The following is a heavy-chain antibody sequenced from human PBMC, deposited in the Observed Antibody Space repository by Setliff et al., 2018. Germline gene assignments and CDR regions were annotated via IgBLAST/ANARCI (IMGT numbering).Heavy chain of an antibody. Sequence: GGSLRLSCVASGFTFSSYCMDWFRQAPGEGLEWVSSISSSSSYIYYADSVQGRFTISRDNAKNSLYLQMNSLRGDDAAVYYCASDPSYASSLYYYLEVWGKGTTVTVSS. CDR3: ASDPSYASSLYYYLEV. D-gene: IGHD6-13*01. CDR2: ISSSSSYI. CDR1: GFTFSSYC. V-gene: IGHV3-21*01. J-gene: IGHJ6*03.